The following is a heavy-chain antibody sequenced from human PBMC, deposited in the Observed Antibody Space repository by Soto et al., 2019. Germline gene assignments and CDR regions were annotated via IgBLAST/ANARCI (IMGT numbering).Heavy chain of an antibody. CDR2: IRSKVDGGTT. D-gene: IGHD3-16*01. J-gene: IGHJ6*02. Sequence: EVQLVESGGDLVKPGGSLRLSCAASGFTFSKAWMSWVRQAPGKGLEWVGRIRSKVDGGTTDYAAPVIGRFIFSRDDSKNTLYLQMNSLKTEDTAVYYCTTGRTFGGLVPSYYYYGLDVWGPGTTVTVSS. V-gene: IGHV3-15*01. CDR3: TTGRTFGGLVPSYYYYGLDV. CDR1: GFTFSKAW.